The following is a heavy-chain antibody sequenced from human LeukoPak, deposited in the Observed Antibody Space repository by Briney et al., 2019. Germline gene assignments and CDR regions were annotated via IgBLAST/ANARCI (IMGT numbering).Heavy chain of an antibody. Sequence: KPGGSLRLSCAASGFTFSSYSMNWVRQAPGKGLEWVSSISSSSSYIYYADSVKGRATISRDNAKNSLYLQMNSLRAEDTAVYYCARPAYCGGNCYYFPDYWGQGTLVTVSS. CDR1: GFTFSSYS. V-gene: IGHV3-21*01. D-gene: IGHD2-21*02. CDR3: ARPAYCGGNCYYFPDY. CDR2: ISSSSSYI. J-gene: IGHJ4*02.